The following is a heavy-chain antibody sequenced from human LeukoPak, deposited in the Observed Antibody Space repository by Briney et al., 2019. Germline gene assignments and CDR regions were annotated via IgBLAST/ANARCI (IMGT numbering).Heavy chain of an antibody. J-gene: IGHJ4*02. V-gene: IGHV3-21*01. D-gene: IGHD3-9*01. CDR3: ARVRGYDINDDY. CDR1: GFTFSSYS. Sequence: GGSLRLSCAASGFTFSSYSMNWVCQAPGKGLEWVSSISSSSSYIYYADSVKGRFTISRDNAKNSLYLQMNSLRAEDTAVYYCARVRGYDINDDYWGQGTLVTVSS. CDR2: ISSSSSYI.